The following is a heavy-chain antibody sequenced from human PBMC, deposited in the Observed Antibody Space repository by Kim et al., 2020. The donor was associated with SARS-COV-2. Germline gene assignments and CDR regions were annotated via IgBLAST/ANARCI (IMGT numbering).Heavy chain of an antibody. Sequence: SETLSLTCTVSGGSISSYYWSWIRQPPGKGLEWIGYIYYSGSTNYNPSLKSRVTISVDTSKNQFSLKLSSVTAADTAVYYCARRGYKIDYYYYYGMDVWGQGTTVTVSS. CDR3: ARRGYKIDYYYYYGMDV. D-gene: IGHD5-12*01. CDR2: IYYSGST. J-gene: IGHJ6*02. CDR1: GGSISSYY. V-gene: IGHV4-59*01.